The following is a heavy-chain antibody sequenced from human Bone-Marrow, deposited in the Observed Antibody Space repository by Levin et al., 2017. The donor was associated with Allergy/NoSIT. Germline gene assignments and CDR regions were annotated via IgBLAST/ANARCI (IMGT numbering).Heavy chain of an antibody. CDR3: VKSRSGSISYFDL. J-gene: IGHJ5*02. CDR2: LTESGDST. CDR1: GFTFSLYG. Sequence: LSLTCAASGFTFSLYGMAWVRQAPGKGLEWVSGLTESGDSTNYADSVQGRFTMSRDNSKNMVYLQMNSLRREDTAEYYCVKSRSGSISYFDLWGQGSLVTVSS. V-gene: IGHV3-23*01. D-gene: IGHD3-10*01.